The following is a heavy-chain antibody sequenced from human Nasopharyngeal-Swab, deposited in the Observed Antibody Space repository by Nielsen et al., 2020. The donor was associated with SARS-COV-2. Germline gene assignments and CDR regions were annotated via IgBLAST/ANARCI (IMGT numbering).Heavy chain of an antibody. CDR2: IAHDASNE. CDR1: GFTFSSVG. J-gene: IGHJ4*02. V-gene: IGHV3-30*03. Sequence: GGSLRLSWAASGFTFSSVGMHWVRQAPGKGLEWVAFIAHDASNEYYGDSVKGRFSISRDSSKNTLYLQMDSLRGEDTAVYYCARDAPAHYGAFYWGRGTLVTVSS. D-gene: IGHD4-17*01. CDR3: ARDAPAHYGAFY.